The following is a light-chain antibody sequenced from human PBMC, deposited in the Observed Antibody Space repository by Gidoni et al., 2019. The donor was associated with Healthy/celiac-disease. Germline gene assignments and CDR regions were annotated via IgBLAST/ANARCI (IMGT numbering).Light chain of an antibody. V-gene: IGKV3-11*01. Sequence: DIVLTQYPATLSLSPGERATLSCRASQSVSSSFACYQQKPGQAPRLLIYDASKRSPGIPARFSGSGSGTDFTLTISSLEPEDFAVYYCQQRSNWPPITFGQGTRLEIK. CDR2: DAS. CDR1: QSVSSS. CDR3: QQRSNWPPIT. J-gene: IGKJ5*01.